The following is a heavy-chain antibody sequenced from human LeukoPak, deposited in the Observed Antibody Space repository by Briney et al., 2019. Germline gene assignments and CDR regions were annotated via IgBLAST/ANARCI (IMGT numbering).Heavy chain of an antibody. V-gene: IGHV3-53*01. CDR3: ASRSLGSWAAFDI. CDR1: GVTVSSSY. D-gene: IGHD7-27*01. J-gene: IGHJ3*02. CDR2: IFSGDST. Sequence: GGSLRLSCAASGVTVSSSYMSWVRQAPGKGLEWVSVIFSGDSTYYADSVKGRFTISRDNSKNTLCLQMNSLRAEDTAVYYCASRSLGSWAAFDIWGQGTVVTVSS.